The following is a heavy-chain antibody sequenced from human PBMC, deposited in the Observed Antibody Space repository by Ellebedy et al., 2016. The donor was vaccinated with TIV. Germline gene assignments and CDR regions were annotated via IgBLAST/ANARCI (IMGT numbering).Heavy chain of an antibody. CDR2: IYHSGSN. Sequence: SETLSLTXNVSGGTISSTTYYWGWIRQSPEKGLEWIGSIYHSGSNYYNPSLKSRLTISLDTTKNQFSLRLDSVTAADTAVYYCASSPSGYEIPYWGQGTLVTVSS. CDR1: GGTISSTTYY. V-gene: IGHV4-39*07. D-gene: IGHD5-12*01. CDR3: ASSPSGYEIPY. J-gene: IGHJ4*02.